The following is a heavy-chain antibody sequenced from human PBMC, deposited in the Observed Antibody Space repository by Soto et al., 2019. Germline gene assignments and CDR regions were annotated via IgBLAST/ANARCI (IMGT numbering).Heavy chain of an antibody. V-gene: IGHV3-48*04. Sequence: GSLRLSCAASGFTFSSYSMNWVRQAPGKGLEWVSYISSSSSTIYYADSVKGRFTISRGNAKNSLYLQMNSLRAEDTALYYCAKDGTVAARHFDYWGQGTLVTVSS. J-gene: IGHJ4*02. D-gene: IGHD6-6*01. CDR2: ISSSSSTI. CDR3: AKDGTVAARHFDY. CDR1: GFTFSSYS.